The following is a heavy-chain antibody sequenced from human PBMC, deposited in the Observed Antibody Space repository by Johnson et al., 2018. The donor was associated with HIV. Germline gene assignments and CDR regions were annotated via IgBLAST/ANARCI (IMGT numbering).Heavy chain of an antibody. CDR2: ISYDGSIK. V-gene: IGHV3-30-3*01. CDR3: ARPSSIASLYDEFDI. CDR1: GFTFSSYA. J-gene: IGHJ3*02. D-gene: IGHD6-6*01. Sequence: VQLVESGGGVVQPGRSLRLSCAASGFTFSSYAIHWVRQAPGKGLEWVTFISYDGSIKYYADSVKGRFPISRDNSKNTVALQLNSLRVEATAVYYCARPSSIASLYDEFDIWGQGTMVTVSS.